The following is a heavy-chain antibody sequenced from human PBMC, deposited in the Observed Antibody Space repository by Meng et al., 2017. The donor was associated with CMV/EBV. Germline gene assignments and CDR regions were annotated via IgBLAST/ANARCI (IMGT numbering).Heavy chain of an antibody. J-gene: IGHJ5*02. CDR3: ARDLGQSGYDFWSGYYTGNNWFDP. CDR1: GFTFSSYA. Sequence: GGSLRLSCAASGFTFSSYAMHWVRQAPGKGLEWVAVISYDGSKKYYADSVKGRFTISRDNSKNTLYLQMNSLRAEDTAVYYCARDLGQSGYDFWSGYYTGNNWFDPWGQGTLVTVSS. CDR2: ISYDGSKK. V-gene: IGHV3-30*04. D-gene: IGHD3-3*01.